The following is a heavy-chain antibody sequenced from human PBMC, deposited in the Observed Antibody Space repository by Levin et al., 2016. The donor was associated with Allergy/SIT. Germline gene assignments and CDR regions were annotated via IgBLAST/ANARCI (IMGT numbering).Heavy chain of an antibody. J-gene: IGHJ4*02. CDR1: GGSISSYY. CDR3: ARVGGDYVFKDGLFDY. Sequence: GSLRLSCTVSGGSISSYYWSWIRQPPGKGLEWIGYIYYSGSTYYNPSLKSRVTISVDTSKNQFSLKLSSVTAADTAVYYCARVGGDYVFKDGLFDYWGQGTLVTVSS. CDR2: IYYSGST. D-gene: IGHD4-17*01. V-gene: IGHV4-59*06.